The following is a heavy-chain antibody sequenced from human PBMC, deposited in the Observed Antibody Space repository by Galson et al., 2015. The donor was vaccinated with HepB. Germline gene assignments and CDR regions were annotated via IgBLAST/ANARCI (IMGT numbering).Heavy chain of an antibody. D-gene: IGHD3-22*01. CDR2: ISSSSSNI. CDR3: TKNLYHDSRGRLFGMDI. CDR1: GYSFSSYA. Sequence: SLRLSCAASGYSFSSYAMSWVRQAPGQRLEWVASISSSSSNIYYADSVRGQFTISRDNAKDSLFLEMNSLRAEDTAIYYCTKNLYHDSRGRLFGMDIWGQGTLVTVSS. J-gene: IGHJ4*02. V-gene: IGHV3-21*06.